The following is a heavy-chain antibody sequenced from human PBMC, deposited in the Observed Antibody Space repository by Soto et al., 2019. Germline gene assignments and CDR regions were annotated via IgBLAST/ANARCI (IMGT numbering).Heavy chain of an antibody. Sequence: QVQLVQSGAEVQKPGSSVKVSCKASGGTFSSYAISWVRQAPGQGLEWMGGIIPIFGTANYAQKFQGRVTLTADESTSTAYMELSSLRSEATAVYYCARKRVTTNPTNRGYSYGYFDYWGQGTLVTVSS. V-gene: IGHV1-69*01. CDR3: ARKRVTTNPTNRGYSYGYFDY. CDR2: IIPIFGTA. CDR1: GGTFSSYA. J-gene: IGHJ4*02. D-gene: IGHD5-18*01.